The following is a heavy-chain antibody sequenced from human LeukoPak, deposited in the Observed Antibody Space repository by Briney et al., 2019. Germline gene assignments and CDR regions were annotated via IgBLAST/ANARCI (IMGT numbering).Heavy chain of an antibody. D-gene: IGHD4-17*01. CDR3: TTLDGDYAPDY. V-gene: IGHV3-15*04. Sequence: SGGSLRLSCAGSGFPFSNAWMSWVRQAPGKGLEWVGRMESKSDGGSTECAAPGKGRFTISRDDSKNTLYLQINSLKSEDTAVYYCTTLDGDYAPDYWGQGTQVIVSS. J-gene: IGHJ4*02. CDR1: GFPFSNAW. CDR2: MESKSDGGST.